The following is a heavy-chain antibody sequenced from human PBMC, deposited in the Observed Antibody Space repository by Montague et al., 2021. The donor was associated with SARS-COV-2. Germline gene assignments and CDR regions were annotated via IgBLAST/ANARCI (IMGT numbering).Heavy chain of an antibody. CDR3: AKSFSGTRNWFDI. Sequence: SLRLSCAASGFIFTNYGMNWVRRAPGKGLESVAGISGFGGGTYYSDSVKGRFTISRATSNSILFLQMDGLRAEDTAIYYCAKSFSGTRNWFDIWGQGTLVTVSS. CDR1: GFIFTNYG. J-gene: IGHJ5*02. CDR2: ISGFGGGT. D-gene: IGHD1-14*01. V-gene: IGHV3-23*01.